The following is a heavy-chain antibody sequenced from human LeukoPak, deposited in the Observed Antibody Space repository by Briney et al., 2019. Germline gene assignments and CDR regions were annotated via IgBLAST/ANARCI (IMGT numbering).Heavy chain of an antibody. CDR1: GYSFSTYW. J-gene: IGHJ6*02. D-gene: IGHD2-15*01. CDR3: ARLRSGVDV. CDR2: IYPGDSDT. V-gene: IGHV5-51*01. Sequence: GESLKISCQGSGYSFSTYWIVWIRQMPGKGLEWMGRIYPGDSDTRYSPFFQGQVTISADKSISTAYLKWNSLKASDTAMYYCARLRSGVDVWGQGTTVTVSS.